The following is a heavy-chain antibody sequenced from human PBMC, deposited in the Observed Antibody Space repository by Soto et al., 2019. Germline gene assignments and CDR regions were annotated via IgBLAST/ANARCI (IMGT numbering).Heavy chain of an antibody. J-gene: IGHJ5*02. CDR3: ASGTTYGSGTYYHPRNWLDP. CDR1: GFTVRNYN. D-gene: IGHD3-10*01. CDR2: ISSSSGAI. Sequence: PGGSLRLSCEASGFTVRNYNINWVRQAPGRGLEWVAYISSSSGAIYHAGSVKGRFTISRDNANSSLYLQMNSLRDDDTAVYYCASGTTYGSGTYYHPRNWLDPWGRGTLVTVSS. V-gene: IGHV3-48*02.